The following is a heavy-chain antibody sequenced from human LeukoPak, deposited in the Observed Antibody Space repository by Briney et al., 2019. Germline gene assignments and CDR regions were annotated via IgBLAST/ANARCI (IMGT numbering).Heavy chain of an antibody. V-gene: IGHV3-66*01. D-gene: IGHD4-11*01. CDR3: ARGWDYSKPRD. J-gene: IGHJ4*02. Sequence: GGSLRLSCAASGFTVSSNYMSWVRQAPGKGLEWVSVIYSGGSTYYADSVKGRFTISRDNSKNTLYLQMNSLRAEDAAVYYCARGWDYSKPRDWGQGTLVTVSS. CDR1: GFTVSSNY. CDR2: IYSGGST.